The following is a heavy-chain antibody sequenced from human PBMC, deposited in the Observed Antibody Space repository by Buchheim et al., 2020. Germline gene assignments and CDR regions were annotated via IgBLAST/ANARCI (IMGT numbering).Heavy chain of an antibody. J-gene: IGHJ2*01. CDR1: GFTFSSYA. D-gene: IGHD6-13*01. Sequence: EVQLLESGGGLVQPGGSLRLSCAASGFTFSSYAMSWVRQAPGKGLEWVSAISGSGGSTYYADSVKGRFTISRDNAKNSLYLQMNSLRDEDTAVYYCARDREYSSNWYAYFDLWGRGTL. CDR3: ARDREYSSNWYAYFDL. V-gene: IGHV3-23*01. CDR2: ISGSGGST.